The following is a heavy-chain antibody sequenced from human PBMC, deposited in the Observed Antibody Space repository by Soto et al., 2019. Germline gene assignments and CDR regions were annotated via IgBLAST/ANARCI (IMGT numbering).Heavy chain of an antibody. J-gene: IGHJ6*03. D-gene: IGHD6-19*01. CDR1: GFSFSDYY. V-gene: IGHV3-11*01. CDR3: AKWNGLAVAGGFGYYMDV. CDR2: ISYNANTI. Sequence: GGSLRLSCAASGFSFSDYYMSWIRQAPGKGLECVSYISYNANTIYYADSVKGRFTISRDKANNSLFLQMNSLRAEDTAVYFCAKWNGLAVAGGFGYYMDVWGKGTTVTVSS.